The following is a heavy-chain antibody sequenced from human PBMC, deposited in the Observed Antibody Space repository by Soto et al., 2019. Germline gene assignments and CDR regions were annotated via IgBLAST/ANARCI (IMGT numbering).Heavy chain of an antibody. D-gene: IGHD2-15*01. V-gene: IGHV4-31*02. CDR2: RYYSEST. CDR3: ARTKCSGGSCYSWSLDY. CDR1: GGSITTGVYY. Sequence: SETRSLTWTVSGGSITTGVYYGSGIRQLPGKGLEWIGHRYYSESTYYNPSLKSRVSISLDTSKNQFSLKLSFVTAADTAMYYCARTKCSGGSCYSWSLDYWGQGTPVTVSS. J-gene: IGHJ4*02.